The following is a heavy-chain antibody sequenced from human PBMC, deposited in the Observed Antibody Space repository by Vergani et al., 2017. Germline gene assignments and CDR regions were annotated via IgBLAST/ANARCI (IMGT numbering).Heavy chain of an antibody. CDR1: GGSISSGSYY. D-gene: IGHD2-2*01. J-gene: IGHJ4*02. CDR2: IYTSGST. V-gene: IGHV4-61*02. Sequence: QVQLQESGPGLVKPSQTLSLTCTVSGGSISSGSYYWSWIRQPAGKGLEWIGRIYTSGSTNYNPSLKSRVTISVDTSKNQFSLKLSSVTAVDTAVYYCARGQVVPAANGADYWGQGTLVTVSS. CDR3: ARGQVVPAANGADY.